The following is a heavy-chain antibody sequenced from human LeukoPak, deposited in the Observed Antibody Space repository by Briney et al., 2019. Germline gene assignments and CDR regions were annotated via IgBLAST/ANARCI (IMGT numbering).Heavy chain of an antibody. V-gene: IGHV3-66*01. Sequence: GGSLRLSCAASGFTVSGNYMTWVRQAPGKGLECVSVIYSGGSTYYADSVEGRFTISRDNPKNTLYLHMNSLRAEDTAVYYCAGCRWNYHYFEHWGQGTLVTVSS. CDR3: AGCRWNYHYFEH. CDR2: IYSGGST. J-gene: IGHJ4*02. D-gene: IGHD1-7*01. CDR1: GFTVSGNY.